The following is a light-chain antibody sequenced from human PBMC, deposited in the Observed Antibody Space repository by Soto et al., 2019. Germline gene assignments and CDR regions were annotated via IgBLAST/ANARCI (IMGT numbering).Light chain of an antibody. CDR1: QSVGTF. CDR2: GAS. J-gene: IGKJ1*01. CDR3: QQYGSSLT. Sequence: EVVLTQTPGTVSLSPGGRASLSCRASQSVGTFLAWYQQRSGQAPRLLIYGASTRASGIPDRFSGSGSGTDFTLTISRLEPEDFGVYYCQQYGSSLTFGQGTKVDIK. V-gene: IGKV3-20*01.